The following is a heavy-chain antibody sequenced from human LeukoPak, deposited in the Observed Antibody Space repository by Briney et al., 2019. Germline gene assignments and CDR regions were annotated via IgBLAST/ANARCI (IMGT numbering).Heavy chain of an antibody. J-gene: IGHJ5*02. CDR1: GFTFSSYW. D-gene: IGHD3-3*01. CDR3: ARRFLEWSDWFDP. V-gene: IGHV3-74*01. Sequence: GGSLRLSCAASGFTFSSYWMHWVRQAPGKGLVWVSRINSDGSSTSYADSVKGRFTISRDNAKNTLYLQMNSPRAEDTAVYYCARRFLEWSDWFDPWGQGTLVTVSS. CDR2: INSDGSST.